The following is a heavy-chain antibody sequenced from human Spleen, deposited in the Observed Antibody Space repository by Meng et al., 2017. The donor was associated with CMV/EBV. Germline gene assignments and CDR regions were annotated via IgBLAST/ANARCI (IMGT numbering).Heavy chain of an antibody. J-gene: IGHJ6*02. CDR1: GYTFTTDW. CDR2: IYPGDSDT. Sequence: GGSLRLSCQYSGYTFTTDWIGWVRQMPEKGLKWMGLIYPGDSDTRYSPSFQGQVTISVDKSISTVYLQWSSLKASDTAIYYCARSKDYYYGMDVWGQGTPVTVSS. CDR3: ARSKDYYYGMDV. V-gene: IGHV5-51*01. D-gene: IGHD1-26*01.